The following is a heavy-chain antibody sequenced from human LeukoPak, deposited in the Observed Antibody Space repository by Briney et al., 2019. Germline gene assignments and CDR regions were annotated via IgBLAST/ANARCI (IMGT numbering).Heavy chain of an antibody. CDR3: ARKNYDSSDYPHYYYYYYMDV. D-gene: IGHD3-22*01. CDR1: GGSFSGYY. J-gene: IGHJ6*03. CDR2: INHSGST. Sequence: SETLSLTCAVYGGSFSGYYWSWIRQPPGKGLEWIGEINHSGSTNYNPSLKSRVTISVDTSKNQFSLKLSSVTAADTAVYYCARKNYDSSDYPHYYYYYYMDVWGKGTTVTISS. V-gene: IGHV4-34*01.